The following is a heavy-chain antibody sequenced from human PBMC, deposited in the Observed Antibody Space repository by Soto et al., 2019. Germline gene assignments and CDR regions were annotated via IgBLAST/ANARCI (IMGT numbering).Heavy chain of an antibody. Sequence: SGGSLRLSCATSGFIFSSYGMHWVRQAPGKGLEWVAFISYDESKRYYSDSVKGRFTISRDISKNTLYLQMNSLRAEDTAVYYCAKPSYISGWQITETPFDYWGQGTLVTVSS. D-gene: IGHD6-19*01. V-gene: IGHV3-30*18. J-gene: IGHJ4*02. CDR3: AKPSYISGWQITETPFDY. CDR1: GFIFSSYG. CDR2: ISYDESKR.